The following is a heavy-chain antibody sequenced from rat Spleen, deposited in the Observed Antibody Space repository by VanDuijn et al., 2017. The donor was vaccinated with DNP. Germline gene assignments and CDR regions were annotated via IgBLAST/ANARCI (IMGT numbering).Heavy chain of an antibody. CDR2: IWYDGDT. V-gene: IGHV2-63*01. CDR1: GFSLTTYS. J-gene: IGHJ3*01. CDR3: TTDRALVGFSY. Sequence: QVQLRESGPGLVQPSETLSLTCTVSGFSLTTYSFSWVRQSSGKGPEWMGRIWYDGDTAYNSALKSRLTISRDNSKNKLFIKMNSMHTDDTGTYYCTTDRALVGFSYWGKRTLFTVSS.